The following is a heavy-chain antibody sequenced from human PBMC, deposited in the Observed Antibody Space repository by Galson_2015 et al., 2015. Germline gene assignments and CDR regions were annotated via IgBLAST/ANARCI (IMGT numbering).Heavy chain of an antibody. CDR2: IYWDDDK. D-gene: IGHD1-26*01. Sequence: LIYWDDDKRYSPSLKNRLTITKDTSNNQVVLTMTDLDPVDTATYYCSHIVPPYFFAYWGQGTLVTVSS. J-gene: IGHJ4*02. CDR3: SHIVPPYFFAY. V-gene: IGHV2-5*02.